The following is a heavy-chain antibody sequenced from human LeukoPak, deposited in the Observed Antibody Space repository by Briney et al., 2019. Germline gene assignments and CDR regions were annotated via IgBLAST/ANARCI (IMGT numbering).Heavy chain of an antibody. V-gene: IGHV3-30*02. J-gene: IGHJ4*02. CDR1: GFTFSSYG. CDR3: AKVLQLGEYYFDY. Sequence: GGSLRLSCAASGFTFSSYGMHWVRQAPGKGLEWVAFIRYDGSNKYYADSVKGRFTISRDNSKNTLYLQMNSLRAEDTAAYYCAKVLQLGEYYFDYWGQGTLVTVSS. D-gene: IGHD1-1*01. CDR2: IRYDGSNK.